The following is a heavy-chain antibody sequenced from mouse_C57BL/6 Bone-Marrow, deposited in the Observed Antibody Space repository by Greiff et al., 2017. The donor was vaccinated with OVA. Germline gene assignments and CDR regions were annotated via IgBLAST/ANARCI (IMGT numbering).Heavy chain of an antibody. CDR3: ARSYGNYDSWYFDV. Sequence: QVQLQQPGAELVKPGASVKLSCKASGYTFTSYWMHWVKQRPGQGLEWIGMIHPNSGSTNYNEKFKSKATLTVDKSSSTAYMQLSSLTSEDSAVYYCARSYGNYDSWYFDVWGTGTTVTVSS. D-gene: IGHD2-1*01. CDR1: GYTFTSYW. CDR2: IHPNSGST. V-gene: IGHV1-64*01. J-gene: IGHJ1*03.